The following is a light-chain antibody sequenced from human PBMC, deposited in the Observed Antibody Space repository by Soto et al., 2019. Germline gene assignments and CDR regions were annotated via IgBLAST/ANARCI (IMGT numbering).Light chain of an antibody. Sequence: EIVLTQSPATLSLSPGERATLSCRASQSVSSYLAWYQQTPGQAPRLLIYDASNSATGIPARFSGSVSGTDFTLTISSLEPEDFAVYYCQQRSNWPPRLTFGGGTKVEIK. V-gene: IGKV3-11*01. CDR1: QSVSSY. CDR3: QQRSNWPPRLT. J-gene: IGKJ4*01. CDR2: DAS.